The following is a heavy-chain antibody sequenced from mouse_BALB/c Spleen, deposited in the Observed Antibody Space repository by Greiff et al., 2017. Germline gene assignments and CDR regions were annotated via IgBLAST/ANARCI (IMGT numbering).Heavy chain of an antibody. CDR2: ISSGGSYT. CDR1: GFTFSSYA. J-gene: IGHJ4*01. V-gene: IGHV5-9-4*01. CDR3: ARDYGSYYAMDY. Sequence: EVQVVESGGGLVKPGGSLKLSCAASGFTFSSYAMSWVRQSPEKRLEWVAEISSGGSYTYYPDTVTGRFTISRDNAKNTLYLEMSSLRSEDTAMYYCARDYGSYYAMDYWGQGTSVTVSS. D-gene: IGHD1-1*01.